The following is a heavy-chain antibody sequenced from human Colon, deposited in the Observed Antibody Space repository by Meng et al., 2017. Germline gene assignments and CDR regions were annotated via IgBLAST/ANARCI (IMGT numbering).Heavy chain of an antibody. CDR1: GGSFSGFY. CDR3: ATGLRHGDWFDP. CDR2: IDHFGIS. D-gene: IGHD4-17*01. Sequence: QLQSPEGGAGPWKPSATLPLTCAVSGGSFSGFYWSWLRQPPGKGLEWIGEIDHFGISNYNSSLKGRLTMSVDTSKKQISLTLTSVTAADTAVYYCATGLRHGDWFDPWGPGTLVTVSS. V-gene: IGHV4-34*02. J-gene: IGHJ5*02.